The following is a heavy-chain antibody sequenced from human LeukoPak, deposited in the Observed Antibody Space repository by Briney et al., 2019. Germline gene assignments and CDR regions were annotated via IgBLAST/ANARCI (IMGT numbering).Heavy chain of an antibody. D-gene: IGHD2/OR15-2a*01. CDR3: AAHFYTGPYDY. CDR1: GGTFSSYA. CDR2: IIPIFSTA. J-gene: IGHJ4*02. Sequence: ASVKVSCKASGGTFSSYAISWVRRAPGQGLEWMGGIIPIFSTANYAQKFQGRVTITADKSTSTAYMELSSLRSEDTAVYYCAAHFYTGPYDYWGQGTLVTVSS. V-gene: IGHV1-69*06.